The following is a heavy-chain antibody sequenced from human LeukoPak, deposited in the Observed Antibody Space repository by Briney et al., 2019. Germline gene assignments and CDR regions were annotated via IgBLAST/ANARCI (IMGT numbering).Heavy chain of an antibody. Sequence: GGSLRLSCAASGFVFRSYAMSWVRQAPGKGLEWVSGISSSGGSTYHADSVKGRFAISRDNSKNTLYLQMNSLRAEDTAVYYCAKDKSRSSGPRDWFDPWGQGTLVTVSS. D-gene: IGHD3-22*01. CDR2: ISSSGGST. CDR1: GFVFRSYA. CDR3: AKDKSRSSGPRDWFDP. J-gene: IGHJ5*02. V-gene: IGHV3-23*01.